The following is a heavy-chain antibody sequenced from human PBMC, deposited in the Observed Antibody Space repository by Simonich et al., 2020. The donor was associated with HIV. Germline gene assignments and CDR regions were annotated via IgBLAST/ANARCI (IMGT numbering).Heavy chain of an antibody. J-gene: IGHJ6*02. CDR3: ARGARLTTDSYYYGMDV. D-gene: IGHD3-22*01. V-gene: IGHV3-15*01. CDR2: NKRKTDGGKK. CDR1: GFTFNNAW. Sequence: EVQLVESGGGLVQPGGSLRLSCAASGFTFNNAWLSLVRQATGKGVGWVGHNKRKTDGGKKDYAEPVKGRFTISRDDSRNSLYLQMNTLKTEDTAVYYCARGARLTTDSYYYGMDVWGQGTTVTVSS.